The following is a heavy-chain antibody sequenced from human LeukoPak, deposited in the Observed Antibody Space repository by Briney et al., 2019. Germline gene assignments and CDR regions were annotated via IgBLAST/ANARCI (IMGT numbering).Heavy chain of an antibody. CDR2: ISGDGGST. J-gene: IGHJ4*02. D-gene: IGHD3-22*01. CDR1: GFTFDDYA. V-gene: IGHV3-43*02. CDR3: AKDSSGYLQEGNFDY. Sequence: GSLRLSCAASGFTFDDYAMHWVRQAPGKGLEWVSLISGDGGSTYYADSVKGRFTISRDNSKNSLYLQMNSLRTEDTALYYCAKDSSGYLQEGNFDYWGQGTLVTVSS.